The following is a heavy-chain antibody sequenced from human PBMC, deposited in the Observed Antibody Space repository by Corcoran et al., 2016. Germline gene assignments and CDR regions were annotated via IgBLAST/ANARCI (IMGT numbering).Heavy chain of an antibody. J-gene: IGHJ2*01. Sequence: QAQLVESGGGVVQPGRSLRLSCAASGFNFRSYGMHWVRQAPGKGLEWVAIIWYDGSNKYYADSVKGRFTISRDNSKNTLYLQMNSLRGEDTALYYGARVGGSGSSYWYIDLWGRGTQVTV. CDR2: IWYDGSNK. D-gene: IGHD3-3*01. V-gene: IGHV3-33*01. CDR3: ARVGGSGSSYWYIDL. CDR1: GFNFRSYG.